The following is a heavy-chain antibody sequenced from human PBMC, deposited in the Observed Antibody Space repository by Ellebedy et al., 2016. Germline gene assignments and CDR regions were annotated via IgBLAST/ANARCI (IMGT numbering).Heavy chain of an antibody. V-gene: IGHV4-34*01. D-gene: IGHD1-7*01. CDR2: INHSGST. CDR3: ARAWGSNWNYGY. Sequence: SETLSLTCAVYGGSFSGYYWSWIRQPPGKGLEWIGEINHSGSTNYNPSLKSRVTISVDTSKNQFSLKLSSVTAADTAVYYCARAWGSNWNYGYWGQGTLVTVSS. J-gene: IGHJ4*02. CDR1: GGSFSGYY.